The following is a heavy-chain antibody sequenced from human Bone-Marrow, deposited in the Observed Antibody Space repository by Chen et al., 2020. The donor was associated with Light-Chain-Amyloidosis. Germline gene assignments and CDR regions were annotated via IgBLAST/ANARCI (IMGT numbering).Heavy chain of an antibody. CDR3: AARGYSGYDYLESPDYYYGMDV. CDR2: ISYDGSNK. Sequence: QVQLVESGGGVVQPGRSLRLSCAASGFTFSSYGMHWVRQAPGKGLEWVAVISYDGSNKYYADSVKGRFTISRDNSKNTLYLQMNSLRAEDTAVYYCAARGYSGYDYLESPDYYYGMDVWGQGTTVTVSS. V-gene: IGHV3-30*03. CDR1: GFTFSSYG. J-gene: IGHJ6*02. D-gene: IGHD5-12*01.